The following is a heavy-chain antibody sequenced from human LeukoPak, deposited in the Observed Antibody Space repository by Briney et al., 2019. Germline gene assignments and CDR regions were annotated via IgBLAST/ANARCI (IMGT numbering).Heavy chain of an antibody. D-gene: IGHD5-18*01. CDR1: GYTLTALS. Sequence: ASVKVSCKVSGYTLTALSMHWVRQAPGKGLEWMGGFDPEDGETIYAQKFQGRVTMTEDTSTDTAYMELSSLRSEDTAVYYCATSSSVDTAMGNWFDPWGQGTLVTVSS. CDR2: FDPEDGET. CDR3: ATSSSVDTAMGNWFDP. J-gene: IGHJ5*02. V-gene: IGHV1-24*01.